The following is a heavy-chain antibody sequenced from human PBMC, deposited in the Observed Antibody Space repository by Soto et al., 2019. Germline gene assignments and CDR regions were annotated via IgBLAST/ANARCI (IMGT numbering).Heavy chain of an antibody. D-gene: IGHD3-16*01. CDR3: AREGGHVTSLPAYYYGLDV. Sequence: GWSLRLSCVASGFTLTTYAMTWVRQAPGKGLEWVSSLDSTGGRTSYADSVKGRLTISRDISKNTLFLQMNSLRAEDTAVYYCAREGGHVTSLPAYYYGLDVWGQGTTVTASS. CDR2: LDSTGGRT. V-gene: IGHV3-23*01. CDR1: GFTLTTYA. J-gene: IGHJ6*02.